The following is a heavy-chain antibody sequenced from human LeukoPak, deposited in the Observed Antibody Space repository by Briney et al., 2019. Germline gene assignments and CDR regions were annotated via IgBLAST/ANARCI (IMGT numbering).Heavy chain of an antibody. CDR2: ISSSSSYI. V-gene: IGHV3-21*01. J-gene: IGHJ3*02. CDR1: GFTFSSYA. CDR3: ARVRPGVGAPPPI. Sequence: GGSLRLSCAASGFTFSSYAMSWVRQAPGKGLEWVSSISSSSSYIYYADSVKGRFTISRDNAKNSLYLQMNSLRAEDTAVYYCARVRPGVGAPPPIWGQGTMVTVSS. D-gene: IGHD1-26*01.